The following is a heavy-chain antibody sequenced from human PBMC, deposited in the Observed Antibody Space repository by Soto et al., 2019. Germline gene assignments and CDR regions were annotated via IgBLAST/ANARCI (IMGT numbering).Heavy chain of an antibody. CDR3: ARIPPIVVVTATPFDY. V-gene: IGHV1-3*01. J-gene: IGHJ4*02. CDR2: INAGNGNT. Sequence: ASVKVSFKASGYTFTSYAMHWVRQAPGQRLEWMGWINAGNGNTKYSQKFQGRVTITRDTSASTAYVELSSLRSEDTAVYYCARIPPIVVVTATPFDYWGQATLVTVSS. D-gene: IGHD2-21*02. CDR1: GYTFTSYA.